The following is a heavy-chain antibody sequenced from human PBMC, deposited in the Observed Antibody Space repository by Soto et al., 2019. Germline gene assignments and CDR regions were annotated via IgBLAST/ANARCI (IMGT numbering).Heavy chain of an antibody. CDR3: TATTVTTGFDY. V-gene: IGHV3-73*01. CDR1: GFTFSGSA. Sequence: EVQLVESGGGLVQPGGSLKLSCAASGFTFSGSAIHWVRQASGKGLEWVGRIRSKANNYATEYAASVKGRFTISREDSKDRANRQMSSLQTADTAVYYCTATTVTTGFDYWGQGTLVTVSS. D-gene: IGHD4-17*01. CDR2: IRSKANNYAT. J-gene: IGHJ4*02.